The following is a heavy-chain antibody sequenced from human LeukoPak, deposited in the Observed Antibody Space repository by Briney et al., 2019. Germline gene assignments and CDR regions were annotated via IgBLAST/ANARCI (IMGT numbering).Heavy chain of an antibody. Sequence: GASVKVSCKASGYTFTGYYMHWVRQAPGQGLEWMGWINPNSGGTNYAQKFQGRVTMTRDTSISTAYMELSRLRSDDTAVYYCARGKKKGATTSFDYWGQGTLVTVSS. D-gene: IGHD1-26*01. CDR1: GYTFTGYY. CDR2: INPNSGGT. CDR3: ARGKKKGATTSFDY. J-gene: IGHJ4*02. V-gene: IGHV1-2*02.